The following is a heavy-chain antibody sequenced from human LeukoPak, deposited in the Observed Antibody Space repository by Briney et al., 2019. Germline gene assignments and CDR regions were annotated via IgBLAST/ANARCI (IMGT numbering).Heavy chain of an antibody. CDR1: GYTFTSYY. CDR3: ATGYYDSSGYSLTRDYYYYMDV. Sequence: ASVKVSCKASGYTFTSYYMHWVRQAPGQGLEWMGIINPSGGSTSYAQKFQGRVTMTEDTSTDTAYMELSSLRSEDTAVYYCATGYYDSSGYSLTRDYYYYMDVWGKGTTVTVSS. D-gene: IGHD3-22*01. V-gene: IGHV1-46*01. J-gene: IGHJ6*03. CDR2: INPSGGST.